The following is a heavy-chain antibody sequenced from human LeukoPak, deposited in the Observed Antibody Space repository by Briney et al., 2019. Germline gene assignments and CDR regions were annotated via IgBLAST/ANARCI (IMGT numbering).Heavy chain of an antibody. D-gene: IGHD3-22*01. Sequence: GASVKVSCKASGYTFTGYYMHWVRQAPGQGLEWMGWINTNTGNPTYAQGFTGRFVFSLDTSVSTAYLQISSLKAEDTAVYYCARGWNYYDSSGYLYWGQGTLVTVSS. CDR1: GYTFTGYY. CDR3: ARGWNYYDSSGYLY. V-gene: IGHV7-4-1*02. J-gene: IGHJ4*02. CDR2: INTNTGNP.